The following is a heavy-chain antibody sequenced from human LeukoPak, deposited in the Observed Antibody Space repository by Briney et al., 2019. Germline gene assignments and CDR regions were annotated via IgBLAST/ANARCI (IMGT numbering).Heavy chain of an antibody. J-gene: IGHJ3*02. CDR2: IKSKTDGGTT. CDR3: TTVWNCGGDCSDAFDI. CDR1: GFSFRNAW. V-gene: IGHV3-15*01. D-gene: IGHD2-21*02. Sequence: GGSLRLSCAASGFSFRNAWMSWVRQAPGKGLEWVGRIKSKTDGGTTDHAAPVKGRFTISRDDSKNTLYLQMNSLKTEDTAVYYCTTVWNCGGDCSDAFDIWGQGTMVTVSS.